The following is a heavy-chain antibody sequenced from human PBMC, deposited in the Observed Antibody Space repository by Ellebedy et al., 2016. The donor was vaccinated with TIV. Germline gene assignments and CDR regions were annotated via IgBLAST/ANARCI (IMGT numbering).Heavy chain of an antibody. D-gene: IGHD5-18*01. J-gene: IGHJ4*02. CDR2: INHSGNT. CDR1: GGSFSGYY. Sequence: SETLSLXCAVYGGSFSGYYWSWIRQSPEKGLEWLGEINHSGNTRHNPSLKGRVITSVDTSKNQFSLKLTYVTAADMGVYYCARGRTTMDTKPNYFDSWGQGTLVTVSS. CDR3: ARGRTTMDTKPNYFDS. V-gene: IGHV4-34*01.